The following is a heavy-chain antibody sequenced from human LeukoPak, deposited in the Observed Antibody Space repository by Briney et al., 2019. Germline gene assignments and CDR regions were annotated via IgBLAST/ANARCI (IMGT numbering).Heavy chain of an antibody. J-gene: IGHJ3*02. CDR2: ISAYNGNT. CDR1: GYTFTSYG. D-gene: IGHD3-10*01. V-gene: IGHV1-18*01. Sequence: ASVKVSCKASGYTFTSYGISWVRQAPGQGLEWMGWISAYNGNTNYAQKLQGRVTMTTDTSTSTAYMELRSLRSDDTAVYYCARDWGYYGSGRTTPSYAFDIWGQGTMVTVSS. CDR3: ARDWGYYGSGRTTPSYAFDI.